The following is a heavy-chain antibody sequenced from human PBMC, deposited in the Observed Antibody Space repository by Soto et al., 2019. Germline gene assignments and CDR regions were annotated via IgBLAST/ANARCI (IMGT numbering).Heavy chain of an antibody. D-gene: IGHD3-22*01. CDR3: ARGPVGGYYDSSGYLTNFDY. V-gene: IGHV1-18*01. Sequence: ASVKVSCKASGYSFTRYGIGWARQAPGQGLEWMGWISTYNHDTRYAQRFQGRLSMATDTSTSTAYMELRSLTSDDTAVYYCARGPVGGYYDSSGYLTNFDYWGQGTLVTVSS. CDR2: ISTYNHDT. J-gene: IGHJ4*02. CDR1: GYSFTRYG.